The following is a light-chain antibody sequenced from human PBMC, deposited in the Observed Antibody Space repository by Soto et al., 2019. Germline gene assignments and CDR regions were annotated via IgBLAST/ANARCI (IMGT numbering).Light chain of an antibody. V-gene: IGLV2-14*01. Sequence: QSALTQPASVSGSPGQSVTISCRGSSSDVGAYNYVSWYQRHPGKAPKLMIYDVTNRPSGVSNRFSGSKSGNTASLTISGLQAEDGADYFCSSYTSSSTVVFGGGTKLTVL. J-gene: IGLJ3*02. CDR3: SSYTSSSTVV. CDR2: DVT. CDR1: SSDVGAYNY.